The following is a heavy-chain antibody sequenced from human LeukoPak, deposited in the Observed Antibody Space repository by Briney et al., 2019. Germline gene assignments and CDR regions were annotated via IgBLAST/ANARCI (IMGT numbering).Heavy chain of an antibody. Sequence: SETLSLTCTVSGGSISSGSYYWSWIRQPAGKGLEWIGRIYTSGSTNYNPSLKSRVTISVDTSKNQFSLKLSSVTAADTAVYYCARDPRGPTGYDSSGRDSFDYWGQGTLVTVSS. J-gene: IGHJ4*02. CDR1: GGSISSGSYY. V-gene: IGHV4-61*02. CDR2: IYTSGST. D-gene: IGHD3-22*01. CDR3: ARDPRGPTGYDSSGRDSFDY.